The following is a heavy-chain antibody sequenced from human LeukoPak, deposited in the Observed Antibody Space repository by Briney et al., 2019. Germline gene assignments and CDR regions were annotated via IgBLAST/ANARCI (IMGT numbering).Heavy chain of an antibody. D-gene: IGHD1-26*01. CDR3: VRDAPEWEIPSDY. Sequence: HPGGSLRLSCTASGFTFSNYWMHWVRQVPGKGLVWVSHIDIDGSNTKVADSVKGRFTISRDNAKNTLYLQMNSLKVEDTAVYYCVRDAPEWEIPSDYWGQGTLVTVSS. CDR2: IDIDGSNT. V-gene: IGHV3-74*03. J-gene: IGHJ4*02. CDR1: GFTFSNYW.